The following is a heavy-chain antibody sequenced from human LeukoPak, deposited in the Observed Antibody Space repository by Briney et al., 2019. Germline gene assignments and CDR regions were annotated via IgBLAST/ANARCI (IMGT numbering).Heavy chain of an antibody. Sequence: PGGSLRLSCVASGFTFSSYAMSWVRQAPGKGLEWVSAISGSGGSTYYADSVKGRFTISRDNSKNTLYLQMNSLRAEDTAGYYCAKNSYYGSGSYIGYMDVWGKGTTVTVSS. D-gene: IGHD3-10*01. V-gene: IGHV3-23*01. J-gene: IGHJ6*03. CDR2: ISGSGGST. CDR3: AKNSYYGSGSYIGYMDV. CDR1: GFTFSSYA.